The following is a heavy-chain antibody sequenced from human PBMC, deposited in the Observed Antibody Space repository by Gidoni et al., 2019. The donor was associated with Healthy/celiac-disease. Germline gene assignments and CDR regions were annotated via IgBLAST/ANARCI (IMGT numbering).Heavy chain of an antibody. CDR3: ARESYYGGNRESSLIDY. V-gene: IGHV4-39*07. D-gene: IGHD4-17*01. CDR1: GGSISSSSYY. CDR2: IYYSGST. J-gene: IGHJ4*02. Sequence: QLQLQESGPGLVKPSETLSLTCTVSGGSISSSSYYWGWIRQPPGKGLEWIGSIYYSGSTYYNPSLKSRVTISVDTSKNQFSLKLSSVTAADTAVYYCARESYYGGNRESSLIDYWGQGTLVTVSS.